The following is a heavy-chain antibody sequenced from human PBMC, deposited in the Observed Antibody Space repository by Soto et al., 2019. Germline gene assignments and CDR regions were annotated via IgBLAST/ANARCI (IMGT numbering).Heavy chain of an antibody. CDR3: ASQYYAFWSGYYPYFDY. CDR1: GGSFSGYY. CDR2: INHSGST. V-gene: IGHV4-34*01. J-gene: IGHJ4*02. D-gene: IGHD3-3*01. Sequence: QVQLQQWGAGLLKPSETLSLTCAVYGGSFSGYYWSWIRQPPGKGLEWIGDINHSGSTNYTPSLKRRVTISVDTSKNQFSLELSSVTAADTAVYYCASQYYAFWSGYYPYFDYWGQGTLVTVSS.